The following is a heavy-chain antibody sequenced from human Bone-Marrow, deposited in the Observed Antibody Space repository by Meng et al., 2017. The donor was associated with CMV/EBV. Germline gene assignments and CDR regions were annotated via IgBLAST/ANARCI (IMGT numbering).Heavy chain of an antibody. CDR2: ISYDGSNK. V-gene: IGHV3-30*03. Sequence: GESLKISCAASGFTFSSYSMNWVRQAPGKGLEWVAVISYDGSNKYYADSVKGRFTISRDNSKNTLYLQMNSLRAEDTAVYYCARGSLRYGDYWGQGTLVTVSS. CDR1: GFTFSSYS. D-gene: IGHD3-9*01. CDR3: ARGSLRYGDY. J-gene: IGHJ4*02.